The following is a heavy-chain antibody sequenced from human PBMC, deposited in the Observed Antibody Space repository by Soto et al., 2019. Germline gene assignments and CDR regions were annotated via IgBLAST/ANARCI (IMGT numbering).Heavy chain of an antibody. CDR3: ARLIPADSSGSAGFDF. V-gene: IGHV4-61*01. CDR1: GGSVTRGSYY. D-gene: IGHD3-22*01. Sequence: QVQLQESGPGLVKPSETLSLTCTVSGGSVTRGSYYWGWIRQPPGKGLEWIGYIYYSRSTNYNPFLKTRGPLSVHTSKHPCSLKLSPVSAADTAVYYWARLIPADSSGSAGFDFWG. CDR2: IYYSRST. J-gene: IGHJ4*01.